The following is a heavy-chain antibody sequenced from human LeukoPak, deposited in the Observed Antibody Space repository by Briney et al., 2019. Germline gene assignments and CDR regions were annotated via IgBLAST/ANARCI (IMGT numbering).Heavy chain of an antibody. V-gene: IGHV4-4*07. CDR1: GGSISSYY. J-gene: IGHJ3*02. D-gene: IGHD1-26*01. CDR3: ARTYSGSYVAAFDI. Sequence: SETLSLTCTVSGGSISSYYWSWIRQPAGKGLEWIGRMYTSGSTNYNPPLKSRVTMSVDTSKNQSSLKLSSVTAADTAVYYCARTYSGSYVAAFDIWGQGTMVTVSS. CDR2: MYTSGST.